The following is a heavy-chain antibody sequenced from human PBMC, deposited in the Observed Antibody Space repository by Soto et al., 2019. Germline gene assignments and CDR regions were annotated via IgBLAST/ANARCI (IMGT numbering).Heavy chain of an antibody. V-gene: IGHV3-23*01. CDR3: AKYSRRLYCSSTSCYNWFDP. J-gene: IGHJ5*02. CDR1: GFTFSSYA. CDR2: ISGSGGST. D-gene: IGHD2-2*01. Sequence: GGSLRLSCAASGFTFSSYAMSWVRQAPGKGLEWVSAISGSGGSTYYADSVKGRFTISRDNSKNTQYLQMNSLRAEDTAVYYCAKYSRRLYCSSTSCYNWFDPWGQGTLVTVSS.